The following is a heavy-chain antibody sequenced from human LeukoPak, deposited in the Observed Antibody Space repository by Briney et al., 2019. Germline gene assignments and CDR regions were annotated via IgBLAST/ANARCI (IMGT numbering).Heavy chain of an antibody. J-gene: IGHJ4*02. V-gene: IGHV3-30*18. CDR2: ISYDGSNK. CDR1: GFTFSSYG. Sequence: GGSLRLSCAASGFTFSSYGMHWVRRAPGKGLEWVAVISYDGSNKYYADSVKGRFTISRDNSKNTLYLQMNSLRAEDTAVYYCAKDWGTYYYDSSGYYSSYWGQGTLVTVSS. D-gene: IGHD3-22*01. CDR3: AKDWGTYYYDSSGYYSSY.